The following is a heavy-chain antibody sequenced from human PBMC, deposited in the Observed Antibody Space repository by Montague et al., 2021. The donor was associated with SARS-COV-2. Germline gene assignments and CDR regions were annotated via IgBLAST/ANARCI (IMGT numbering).Heavy chain of an antibody. Sequence: CAISGDSDSSNSAAWNWIRQSPSRGLEWLGRTYYRSKWYNDYAVSVKSRITINPDTSKNQFSLQLNSVTPEDTAVYYCARGLWFGELLNRYYYYGMDVWGQGTTVTVSS. CDR3: ARGLWFGELLNRYYYYGMDV. CDR1: GDSDSSNSAA. CDR2: TYYRSKWYN. J-gene: IGHJ6*02. D-gene: IGHD3-10*01. V-gene: IGHV6-1*01.